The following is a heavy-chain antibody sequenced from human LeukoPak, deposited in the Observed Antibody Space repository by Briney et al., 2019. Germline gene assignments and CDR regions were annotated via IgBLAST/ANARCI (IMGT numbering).Heavy chain of an antibody. D-gene: IGHD3-9*01. CDR3: AKDLDDILTGYYHYFDY. V-gene: IGHV3-30*02. CDR2: IRYDGSNK. Sequence: GGSLRLSCAASGFTFSSYGMHWVRQAPGKGLEWVAFIRYDGSNKYYADSVKGRFTISRDNSKNTLYLQMNSLRAEDTAVYCCAKDLDDILTGYYHYFDYWGQGTLVTVSS. J-gene: IGHJ4*02. CDR1: GFTFSSYG.